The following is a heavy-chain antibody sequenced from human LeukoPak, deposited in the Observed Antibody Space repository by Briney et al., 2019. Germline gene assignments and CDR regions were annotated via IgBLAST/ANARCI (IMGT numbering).Heavy chain of an antibody. J-gene: IGHJ4*02. V-gene: IGHV1-18*01. Sequence: ASVKVSYKASGYTFTSYGISWVRQAPGQGLEWMGWISAYNGNTNYAQKLQGRVTMTTDTSTSTAYMELRSLRSDDTAVYYCARDRGRQQLVREFDYWGQGTLVTVSS. CDR3: ARDRGRQQLVREFDY. CDR2: ISAYNGNT. D-gene: IGHD6-13*01. CDR1: GYTFTSYG.